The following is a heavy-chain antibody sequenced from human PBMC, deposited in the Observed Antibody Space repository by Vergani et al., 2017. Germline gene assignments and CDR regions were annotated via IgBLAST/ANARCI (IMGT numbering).Heavy chain of an antibody. D-gene: IGHD3-10*01. CDR1: GYNFTSCD. V-gene: IGHV1-8*01. J-gene: IGHJ3*02. Sequence: QEQLVQSGAEVRKPGASVKVSCKASGYNFTSCDINWVRLATGQGLEWMGWMNPKSGNTAYAAKFQGRITMTRDSSTDTAYMEMKSLRSEDTAIYFCARGRITMVRGVNRDAFDIWGQGTMVTVSS. CDR3: ARGRITMVRGVNRDAFDI. CDR2: MNPKSGNT.